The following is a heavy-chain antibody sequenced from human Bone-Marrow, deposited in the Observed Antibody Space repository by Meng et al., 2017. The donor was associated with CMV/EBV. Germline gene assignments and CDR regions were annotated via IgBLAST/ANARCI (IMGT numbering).Heavy chain of an antibody. CDR3: ARGGMYYYGSGSGDGMDV. V-gene: IGHV4-59*01. CDR2: IYYSGST. CDR1: GGSISSYY. Sequence: GSLRLSCTVSGGSISSYYWSWIRQPPGKGLEWIGYIYYSGSTNYNPSLKSRVTISVDTSKNQFSLKLSSVTAADTAVYYCARGGMYYYGSGSGDGMDVWGQGTTVTVSS. J-gene: IGHJ6*02. D-gene: IGHD3-10*01.